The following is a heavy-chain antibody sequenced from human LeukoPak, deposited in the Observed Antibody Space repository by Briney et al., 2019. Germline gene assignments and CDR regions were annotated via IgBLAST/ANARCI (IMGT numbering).Heavy chain of an antibody. CDR2: IIPTFGTA. V-gene: IGHV1-69*13. CDR3: ARDHGYCGGGSCSSDY. D-gene: IGHD2-15*01. J-gene: IGHJ4*02. Sequence: SVKVSCKASGGTFSSYAISWVRQAPGQGLEWMGGIIPTFGTANYAQKFQGRVTITADESTSTAYMELSSLRSEDTAVYYCARDHGYCGGGSCSSDYWGQGTLVTVSS. CDR1: GGTFSSYA.